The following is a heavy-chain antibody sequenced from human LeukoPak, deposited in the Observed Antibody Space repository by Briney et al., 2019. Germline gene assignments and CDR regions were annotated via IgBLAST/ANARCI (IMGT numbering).Heavy chain of an antibody. Sequence: ASVKVSCKVSGYTLTELSMHWVRQAPGKGLEWMGGFDPEDGETIYAQKFQGRVTMTEDTSTDTAYMELSGLRSEDTAVYYCATDSSGWYYYYGMDVWGQGTTVTVSS. CDR1: GYTLTELS. D-gene: IGHD6-19*01. J-gene: IGHJ6*02. V-gene: IGHV1-24*01. CDR2: FDPEDGET. CDR3: ATDSSGWYYYYGMDV.